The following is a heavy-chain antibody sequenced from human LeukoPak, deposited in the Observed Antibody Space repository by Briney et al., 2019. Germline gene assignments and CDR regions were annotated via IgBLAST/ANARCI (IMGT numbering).Heavy chain of an antibody. CDR1: GFTFSSYS. Sequence: GGSLRLSRAASGFTFSSYSMNWVRQAPGKGLERVSYISSSSSTIYYADSVKGRFTISRDNAKNSLYLQMNSLRAEDTAVYYCAREDYYGFDYWGQGTLVTVPS. V-gene: IGHV3-48*01. CDR3: AREDYYGFDY. D-gene: IGHD3-10*01. J-gene: IGHJ4*02. CDR2: ISSSSSTI.